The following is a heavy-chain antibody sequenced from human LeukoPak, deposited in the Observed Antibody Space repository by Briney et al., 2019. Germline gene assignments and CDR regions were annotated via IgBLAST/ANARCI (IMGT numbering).Heavy chain of an antibody. V-gene: IGHV4-34*01. CDR2: INHSGST. D-gene: IGHD6-19*01. Sequence: SETLSLTCAVYGGSFSGYYWSWIRQPPGKGLEWIGEINHSGSTNYNPSLKSRVTISVDTSKNRFSLKLSSVTAADTAVYYCARGLYSSGWYGRYWGQGTLVTVSS. CDR3: ARGLYSSGWYGRY. J-gene: IGHJ4*02. CDR1: GGSFSGYY.